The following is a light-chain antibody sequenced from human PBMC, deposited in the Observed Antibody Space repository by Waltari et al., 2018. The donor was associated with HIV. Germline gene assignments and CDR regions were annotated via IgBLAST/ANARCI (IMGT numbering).Light chain of an antibody. J-gene: IGLJ1*01. CDR1: SSAIGHFDY. CDR3: CSYAGTYTYV. V-gene: IGLV2-11*01. Sequence: QSALTQPRSVSGSPGQSVTISCTGTSSAIGHFDYVSWYQQSPGKATKVIIYKVSQRPSGVPDRFTASKSGITASLTISGLQDEDEADYYCCSYAGTYTYVFGTGTTVTVL. CDR2: KVS.